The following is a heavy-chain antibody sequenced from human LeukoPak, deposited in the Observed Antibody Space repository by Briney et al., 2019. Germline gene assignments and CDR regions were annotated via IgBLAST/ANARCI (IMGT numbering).Heavy chain of an antibody. D-gene: IGHD2-2*01. V-gene: IGHV4-38-2*02. J-gene: IGHJ4*02. CDR2: IYHSGST. CDR3: AREPAEGYCSSTSCYPFDY. CDR1: GYSISSGYY. Sequence: PSETLSLTCTVSGYSISSGYYWGWIRQPPGKGLEWIGSIYHSGSTYYNPSLKSRVTISVDTSKNQFSLKLSSVTAADTAVYYCAREPAEGYCSSTSCYPFDYWGQGTLVTVSS.